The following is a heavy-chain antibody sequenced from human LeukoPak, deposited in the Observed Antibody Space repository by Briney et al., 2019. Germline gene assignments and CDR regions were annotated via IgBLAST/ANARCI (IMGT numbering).Heavy chain of an antibody. CDR3: ARVEYSSSWLNWFDP. J-gene: IGHJ5*02. V-gene: IGHV4-34*01. D-gene: IGHD6-13*01. CDR2: INHSGST. CDR1: GGSFSGYY. Sequence: PSETLSLTCAVYGGSFSGYYWSWIRQPPGKGLEWSGEINHSGSTNYNPSLKSRVTISVDTSKNQFSLKLSSVTAADTAVYYCARVEYSSSWLNWFDPWGQGTLVTVSS.